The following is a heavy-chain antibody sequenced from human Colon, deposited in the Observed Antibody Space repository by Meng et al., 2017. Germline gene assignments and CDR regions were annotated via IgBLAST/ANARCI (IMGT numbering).Heavy chain of an antibody. CDR3: ARVIYASGNMAHLDC. D-gene: IGHD3-10*01. Sequence: QVSGPELGTRSGTLSFTCAASGGSIRSSDWWSWVRQPPGRGLEWIGEIYHSGSTNYNPSLKNRLSLTVDKSKNQFSRTLHSVTAADTAVYYCARVIYASGNMAHLDCWGQGTLVTVSS. J-gene: IGHJ4*02. V-gene: IGHV4-4*02. CDR2: IYHSGST. CDR1: GGSIRSSDW.